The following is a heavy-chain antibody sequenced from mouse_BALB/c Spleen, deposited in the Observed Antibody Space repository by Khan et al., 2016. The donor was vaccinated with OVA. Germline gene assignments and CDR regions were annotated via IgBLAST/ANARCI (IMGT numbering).Heavy chain of an antibody. D-gene: IGHD2-10*01. J-gene: IGHJ4*01. Sequence: QVQLKQSGPELKKPGETVKISCKASGHTFTKYGMNWVKQAPGKGLTWMGWINTYTGEPTYADDFNGRFAFSLETSDSPAYLQINNLKNEEQATYFCARSPYFSYVMDNWGQGTSVTVSS. CDR1: GHTFTKYG. V-gene: IGHV9-1*02. CDR3: ARSPYFSYVMDN. CDR2: INTYTGEP.